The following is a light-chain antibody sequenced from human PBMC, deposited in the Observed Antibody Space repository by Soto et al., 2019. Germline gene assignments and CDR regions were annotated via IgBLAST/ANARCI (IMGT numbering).Light chain of an antibody. CDR1: QNVGNN. V-gene: IGKV3-11*01. J-gene: IGKJ2*02. CDR2: AAS. Sequence: VLTQSPATLSLSPGESATLSCRASQNVGNNLACYQQKSGQAPRLLIYAASDRATGVPARFSGRMSGTDLTLTISSLEPEDFATYFCQQRSRWPRGTFGRGTKLE. CDR3: QQRSRWPRGT.